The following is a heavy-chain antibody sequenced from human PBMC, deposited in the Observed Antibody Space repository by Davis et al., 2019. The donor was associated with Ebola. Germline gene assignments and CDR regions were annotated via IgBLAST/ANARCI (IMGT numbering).Heavy chain of an antibody. V-gene: IGHV3-30*02. CDR1: GFTFRSYG. J-gene: IGHJ4*02. CDR2: VGYDGSYT. Sequence: PGGSLRLSCAASGFTFRSYGMHWVRQAPGKGLEWVAFVGYDGSYTFHADSVKGRYTISRDNYRNTLDLQMDSLGAEDTAVYYCAKGAGSTWDRLVDFWGQGTLVTVSS. D-gene: IGHD2-2*01. CDR3: AKGAGSTWDRLVDF.